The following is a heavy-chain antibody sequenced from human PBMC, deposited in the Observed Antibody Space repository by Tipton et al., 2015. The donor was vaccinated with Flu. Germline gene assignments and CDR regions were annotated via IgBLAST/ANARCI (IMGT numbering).Heavy chain of an antibody. V-gene: IGHV3-23*01. D-gene: IGHD4-23*01. CDR2: ISASGLST. CDR3: ARGVYGGTWAYLDL. CDR1: GFTFSKFA. Sequence: SLRLSCSASGFTFSKFAMSWVRQAPRKGLEWVSFISASGLSTYYADSVKGRFNISRDTSKNTVFLQMNSLRAEDTAVYYCARGVYGGTWAYLDLWGQGTLVTVSS. J-gene: IGHJ4*02.